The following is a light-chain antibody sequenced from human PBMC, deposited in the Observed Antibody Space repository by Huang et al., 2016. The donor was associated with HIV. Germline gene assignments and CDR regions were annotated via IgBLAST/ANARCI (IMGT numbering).Light chain of an antibody. CDR3: MQALQTPRT. CDR1: QSLLHSNGYNY. V-gene: IGKV2-28*01. Sequence: DIVMTQSPLPLPATPGEPASISRRSSQSLLHSNGYNYLDWYLQKTGQSPQLLIYLGSNRASEVPESLSGSGSGTDFTLKISRVEAEDVGVYYCMQALQTPRTFGQGTKLGIK. CDR2: LGS. J-gene: IGKJ2*01.